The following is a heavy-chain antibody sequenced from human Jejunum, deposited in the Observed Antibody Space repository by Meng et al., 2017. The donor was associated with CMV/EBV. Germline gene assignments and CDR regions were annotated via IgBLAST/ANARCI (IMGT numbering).Heavy chain of an antibody. CDR1: NDW. V-gene: IGHV5-51*01. D-gene: IGHD3-3*01. CDR2: IYTGDSDT. J-gene: IGHJ5*02. CDR3: ARGAGRITTFGVVMSWLDP. Sequence: NDWIARVRQVAGKGPEWMESIYTGDSDTRYSPSFQGQVTISLDKYTNSAYLQWSSLEASDTAMYYCARGAGRITTFGVVMSWLDPWGQGTLVTVSS.